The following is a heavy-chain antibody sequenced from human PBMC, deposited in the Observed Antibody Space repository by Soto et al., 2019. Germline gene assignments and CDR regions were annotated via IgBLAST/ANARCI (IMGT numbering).Heavy chain of an antibody. CDR3: AKDEVRTPSLYAMDV. Sequence: PGGSLRLSCAASGFTFSTYGMHWVRQAPGKGLEWVALISYDGSNRNSADSVKGRFTISRDNSKNTLYLQMNSLRVEDTAVYYRAKDEVRTPSLYAMDVWGQGTTVTVSS. CDR1: GFTFSTYG. V-gene: IGHV3-30*18. D-gene: IGHD3-10*01. CDR2: ISYDGSNR. J-gene: IGHJ6*02.